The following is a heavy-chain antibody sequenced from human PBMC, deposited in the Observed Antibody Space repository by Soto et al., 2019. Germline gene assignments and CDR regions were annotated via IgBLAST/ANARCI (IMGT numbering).Heavy chain of an antibody. CDR3: ARHPYCIRTSCSRLGMDV. Sequence: GESLKISCKGSGHIFSSYWIGWVRQMPGKGLEWIGIIYPSDSDTRYSPSFQGQVTISADKSISTAYLQWDSLKASDTAMYYCARHPYCIRTSCSRLGMDVWGQGTTVTVSS. D-gene: IGHD2-2*01. CDR1: GHIFSSYW. J-gene: IGHJ6*02. CDR2: IYPSDSDT. V-gene: IGHV5-51*01.